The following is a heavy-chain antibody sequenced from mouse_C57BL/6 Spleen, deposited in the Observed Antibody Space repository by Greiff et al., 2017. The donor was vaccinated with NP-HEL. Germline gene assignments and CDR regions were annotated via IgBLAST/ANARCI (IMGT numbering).Heavy chain of an antibody. CDR3: AREGGSRVYYYAMDY. J-gene: IGHJ4*01. CDR2: IYPGDGDT. Sequence: VQLQQSGPELVKPGASVKISCKASGYAFSSSWMNWVKQRPGKGLEWIGRIYPGDGDTNYNGKFKGKATLTADKSSSTAYMQLSSLTSEDSAVYFCAREGGSRVYYYAMDYWGQGTSVTVSS. D-gene: IGHD1-1*01. CDR1: GYAFSSSW. V-gene: IGHV1-82*01.